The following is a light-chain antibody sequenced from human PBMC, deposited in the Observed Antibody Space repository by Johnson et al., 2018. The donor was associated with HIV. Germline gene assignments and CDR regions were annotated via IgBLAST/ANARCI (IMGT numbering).Light chain of an antibody. CDR2: ESN. J-gene: IGLJ1*01. V-gene: IGLV1-51*02. CDR1: SSNIGNNY. CDR3: GIWDGSLSAYV. Sequence: QAVLTQPPSVSAAPGQKVTISCSGSSSNIGNNYVSWYQQLPGTAPKLLIYESNQRPSGIPDRFSGSKSGTSATLGITGLWPEDEADYYCGIWDGSLSAYVFGTGTKVTVL.